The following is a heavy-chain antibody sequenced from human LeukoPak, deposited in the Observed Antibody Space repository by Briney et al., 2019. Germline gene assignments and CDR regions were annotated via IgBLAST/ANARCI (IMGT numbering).Heavy chain of an antibody. J-gene: IGHJ6*02. Sequence: GGSLTLSCAAFGFTFSSYWIHWVRQAPGKGPVWVSRINSDGTSTTYADPVKGRFTISRDSAKNTVYLQMNSLRAEDTAVYYCVRGGRADRPYGLDVWGQGATVTVSS. CDR3: VRGGRADRPYGLDV. V-gene: IGHV3-74*01. D-gene: IGHD6-6*01. CDR1: GFTFSSYW. CDR2: INSDGTST.